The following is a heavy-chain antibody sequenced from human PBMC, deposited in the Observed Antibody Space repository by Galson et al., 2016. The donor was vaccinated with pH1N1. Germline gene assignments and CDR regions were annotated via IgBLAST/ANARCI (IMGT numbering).Heavy chain of an antibody. V-gene: IGHV5-51*03. CDR3: AAQTVGATTVFDL. D-gene: IGHD1-26*01. CDR2: IYPGDSDT. J-gene: IGHJ2*01. CDR1: GYTFSKFW. Sequence: QSGAEVKKPGESLRISCEGSGYTFSKFWIAWVCQMPGKGLEWMGNIYPGDSDTKYSPSFEGQVTFSADKSISTAFLQWSSLKASDTAIYYCAAQTVGATTVFDLWGPGTKVIVSS.